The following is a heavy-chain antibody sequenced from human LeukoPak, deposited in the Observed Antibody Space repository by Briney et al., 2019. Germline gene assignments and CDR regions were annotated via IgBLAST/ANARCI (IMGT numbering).Heavy chain of an antibody. Sequence: GGSLRLSCAASGFTVSSNYMSWVRQAPGKGLEWVSVIYSGGSTYYADSVKGRFTISRDNSKNTLYLQMNSLRAEDTAVYYCARAVVVVVAATPLFDPWGQGTLVTVSS. D-gene: IGHD2-15*01. V-gene: IGHV3-53*01. CDR1: GFTVSSNY. J-gene: IGHJ5*02. CDR3: ARAVVVVVAATPLFDP. CDR2: IYSGGST.